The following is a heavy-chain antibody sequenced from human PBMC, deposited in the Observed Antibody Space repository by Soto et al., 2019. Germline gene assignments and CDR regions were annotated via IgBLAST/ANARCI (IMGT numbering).Heavy chain of an antibody. CDR2: IYYSGST. J-gene: IGHJ4*02. V-gene: IGHV4-59*08. CDR1: GGSISNYY. CDR3: ARQGGWLQPFDY. Sequence: SETLSLTCAVSGGSISNYYWSWIRQPPGKGLEWIGYIYYSGSTNYNPSLKSRVTISVDTSKNQFSLKLSSVTAADTAVYYCARQGGWLQPFDYWGQGTLVTVSS. D-gene: IGHD5-12*01.